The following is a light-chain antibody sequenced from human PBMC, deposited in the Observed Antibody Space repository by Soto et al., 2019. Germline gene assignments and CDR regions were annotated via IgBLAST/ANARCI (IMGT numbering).Light chain of an antibody. V-gene: IGKV1-9*01. CDR3: QQVNGYPHT. J-gene: IGKJ2*01. Sequence: DIQLTQSPSFLSASVGDRVTITCWASQGISSHLAWYQQIPGKGPKLLIYAASTLQSGVPSRFSGSGSGTDFTLAISSLQPEDFATYYCQQVNGYPHTFGQGTKLEIK. CDR2: AAS. CDR1: QGISSH.